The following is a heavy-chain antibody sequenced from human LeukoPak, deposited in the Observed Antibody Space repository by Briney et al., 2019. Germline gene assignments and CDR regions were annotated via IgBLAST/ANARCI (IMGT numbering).Heavy chain of an antibody. CDR3: ARDLAAAGSFDP. J-gene: IGHJ5*02. CDR1: GGSISSSSYY. D-gene: IGHD6-13*01. V-gene: IGHV4-39*07. CDR2: IYYSGST. Sequence: PSETLSLTCTVSGGSISSSSYYWGWIRQPPGKGLEWIGSIYYSGSTYYNPSLKSRVTISVDTSKNQFSLKLSSVTAADTAVYYCARDLAAAGSFDPWGQGTLVTVSS.